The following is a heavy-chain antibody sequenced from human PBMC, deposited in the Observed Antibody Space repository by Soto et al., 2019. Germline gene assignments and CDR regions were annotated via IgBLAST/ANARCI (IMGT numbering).Heavy chain of an antibody. Sequence: QVQLVESGGGVVQPGRSLRLSCAASGFTFSSYGMHWVRQAPGKGLEWVAVISYDGSNKYYADSVKGRFTISRDNYKNTLYLQMNSLRAEDTAVYYCAKGAYDFWSGYPFPNYYFDYWGQGTLVTVSS. J-gene: IGHJ4*02. CDR2: ISYDGSNK. CDR1: GFTFSSYG. CDR3: AKGAYDFWSGYPFPNYYFDY. V-gene: IGHV3-30*18. D-gene: IGHD3-3*01.